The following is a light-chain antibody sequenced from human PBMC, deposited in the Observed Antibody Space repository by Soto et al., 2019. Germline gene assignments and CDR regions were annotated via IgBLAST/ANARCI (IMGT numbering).Light chain of an antibody. CDR1: QTISSW. V-gene: IGKV1-5*03. J-gene: IGKJ1*01. Sequence: DIKMTQSPSTLSGSVGDRVTITCRASQTISSWLAWYQQKRGKAPKLLIYKAYTLKSGVPSSFNGSGSGTVITLTISSLQPDDFATYYCQHYNSYSEAFGQGTKVEL. CDR3: QHYNSYSEA. CDR2: KAY.